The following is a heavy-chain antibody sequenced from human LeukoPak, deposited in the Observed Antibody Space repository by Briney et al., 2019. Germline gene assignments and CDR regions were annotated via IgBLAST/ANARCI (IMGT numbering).Heavy chain of an antibody. D-gene: IGHD1-26*01. Sequence: PGGSLRLSCAASGFTFSSYEMNWVRQAPGKGLEWVSYISSSGSTIYYADSVKGRFTISRDNAKNSLYLQMNSLRAEDTAMYYCARADLSGSYFHPHFLDYWGQGTLVTVSS. J-gene: IGHJ4*02. CDR1: GFTFSSYE. CDR2: ISSSGSTI. V-gene: IGHV3-48*03. CDR3: ARADLSGSYFHPHFLDY.